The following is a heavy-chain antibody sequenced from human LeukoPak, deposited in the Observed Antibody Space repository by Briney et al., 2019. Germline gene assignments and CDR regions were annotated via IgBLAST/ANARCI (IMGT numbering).Heavy chain of an antibody. CDR2: VDHTGST. CDR3: ARGRVSSSTWYSTYYYFFYMDF. Sequence: SETLSLTCSVSDDSITMYYWTWIRQPPGKGLEWIGYVDHTGSTKFNPSLNGRVSISRDTSKNFFSLRLRSVTAADTAVYFCARGRVSSSTWYSTYYYFFYMDFWGKGTTVTVSS. D-gene: IGHD4-11*01. J-gene: IGHJ6*03. CDR1: DDSITMYY. V-gene: IGHV4-59*01.